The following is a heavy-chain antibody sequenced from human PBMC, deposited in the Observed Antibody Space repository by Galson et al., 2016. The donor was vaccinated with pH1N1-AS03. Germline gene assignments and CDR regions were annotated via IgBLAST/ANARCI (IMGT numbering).Heavy chain of an antibody. V-gene: IGHV3-21*01. D-gene: IGHD3-22*01. CDR1: GFTFSSYS. J-gene: IGHJ4*02. CDR2: IRNSGSYI. CDR3: ARGNYYDVGLKEYYFDY. Sequence: SLRLSCAVSGFTFSSYSMTWVRQAPGEGLEWVSFIRNSGSYISYGDSVKGRFTVSRDNAKNSLYLQMNSLRAEDTAVYYCARGNYYDVGLKEYYFDYWGQGTLVTVSS.